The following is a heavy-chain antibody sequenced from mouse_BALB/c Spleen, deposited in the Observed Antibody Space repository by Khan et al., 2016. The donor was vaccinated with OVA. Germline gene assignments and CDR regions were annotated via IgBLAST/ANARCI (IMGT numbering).Heavy chain of an antibody. CDR1: GYTFTNYY. D-gene: IGHD2-1*01. V-gene: IGHV1S81*02. Sequence: VQLQESGAELVKPGASVRLSCKASGYTFTNYYLYWVKQRPRHGLEWIGDINPSNGGTNFNEKFKNKVTLTVDKSSSTAYMQLSSLTSEDSAVYYCSRAGYGTFAYWGHGTLVTVSA. J-gene: IGHJ3*01. CDR3: SRAGYGTFAY. CDR2: INPSNGGT.